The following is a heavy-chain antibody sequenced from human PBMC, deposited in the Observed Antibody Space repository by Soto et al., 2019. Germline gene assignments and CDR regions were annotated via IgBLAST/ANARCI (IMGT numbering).Heavy chain of an antibody. J-gene: IGHJ6*02. D-gene: IGHD6-19*01. CDR2: ISYDGSNK. CDR3: AKSASGWGRYYYGMDV. Sequence: QVQLVESGGGVVQPGRSLRLSCAASGFTFSSYGMHWVRQAPGKGLEWVAVISYDGSNKYYADSVKGRITISRDKSKNTLYLQMNSLRVEDTAVYYCAKSASGWGRYYYGMDVWGQGTTVTVSS. V-gene: IGHV3-30*18. CDR1: GFTFSSYG.